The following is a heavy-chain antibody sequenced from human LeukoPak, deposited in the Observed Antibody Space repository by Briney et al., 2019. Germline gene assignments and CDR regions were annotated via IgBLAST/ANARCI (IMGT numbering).Heavy chain of an antibody. D-gene: IGHD4-11*01. Sequence: PGRSLRLSCAASGFTFSSYAMHWVRQAPGKGLEWVAVISYGGSNKYYADSVKGRFTISRDNSKNTLYLQMNSLRAEDTAVYYCAREDNDYINWFDPWGQGTLVTVSS. CDR1: GFTFSSYA. CDR2: ISYGGSNK. CDR3: AREDNDYINWFDP. J-gene: IGHJ5*02. V-gene: IGHV3-30-3*01.